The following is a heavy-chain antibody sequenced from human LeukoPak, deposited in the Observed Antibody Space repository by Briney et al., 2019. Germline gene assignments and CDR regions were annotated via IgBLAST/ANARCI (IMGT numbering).Heavy chain of an antibody. CDR2: ISYDGSNI. J-gene: IGHJ4*02. D-gene: IGHD5-12*01. V-gene: IGHV3-30*18. Sequence: GGSLRLSCAASGFTFNNCGIHWVRQAPGKGLEWVAFISYDGSNIYYADSVKGRFTISRVNFKSTLFLQMNSLRIEDTAVYYCAKPYAISGYDWGFFDHWGQGTLVSVSS. CDR3: AKPYAISGYDWGFFDH. CDR1: GFTFNNCG.